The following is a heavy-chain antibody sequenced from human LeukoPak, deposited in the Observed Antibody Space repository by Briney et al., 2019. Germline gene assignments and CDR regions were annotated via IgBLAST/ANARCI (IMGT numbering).Heavy chain of an antibody. CDR3: AAEGDIVVVPAAISRYNWFDP. Sequence: ASVKVSCKASGGTFSSYTISWVRQAPGQGLEWMGRIIPMLGIANYAQKFQGRVTITADKSTSTAYMELSSLRSEDTAVYYCAAEGDIVVVPAAISRYNWFDPWGQGTLVTVSS. CDR1: GGTFSSYT. J-gene: IGHJ5*02. V-gene: IGHV1-69*02. D-gene: IGHD2-2*02. CDR2: IIPMLGIA.